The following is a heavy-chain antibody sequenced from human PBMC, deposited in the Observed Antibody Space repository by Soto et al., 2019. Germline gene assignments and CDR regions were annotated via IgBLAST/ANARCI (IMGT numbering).Heavy chain of an antibody. J-gene: IGHJ4*02. Sequence: QVQLQESGPGLVKPSGTLSLTCAVSGDSVSSPYYWCWVRQPPGKGLEWIGEVFHTGTTSYNPSPRRRVTISMDKSKNQFSMDMSSVTAADTAVYSGARSAGWYAVHSWGPGTPVIVSS. D-gene: IGHD6-19*01. CDR2: VFHTGTT. CDR3: ARSAGWYAVHS. V-gene: IGHV4-4*02. CDR1: GDSVSSPYY.